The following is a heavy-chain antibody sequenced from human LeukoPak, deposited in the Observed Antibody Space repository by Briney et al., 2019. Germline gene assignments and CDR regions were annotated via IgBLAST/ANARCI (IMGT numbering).Heavy chain of an antibody. V-gene: IGHV3-11*01. J-gene: IGHJ5*02. Sequence: GGSLRLSCAASGFTFSDYYMTWIRQAPGKGLEWISYISSSGNNISYADSVKGRFTISRDNAKNSLSLQMNSLRVEDTAVYYCARVRGKVDPWGQGTLVTVSS. CDR1: GFTFSDYY. CDR3: ARVRGKVDP. CDR2: ISSSGNNI.